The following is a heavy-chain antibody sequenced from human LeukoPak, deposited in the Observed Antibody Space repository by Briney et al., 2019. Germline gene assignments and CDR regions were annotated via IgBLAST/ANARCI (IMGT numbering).Heavy chain of an antibody. Sequence: SQTLSLTCTVSGGSISSGSYYWSWIRQPAGKGLEWIGRIYTSGSTNYNPSLKSRVTISVDTSKNQFSLKLSSVTAADTAVYYCARGYYYDSSGYYYAPSDYWGQGTLVTVSS. D-gene: IGHD3-22*01. CDR1: GGSISSGSYY. CDR2: IYTSGST. CDR3: ARGYYYDSSGYYYAPSDY. V-gene: IGHV4-61*02. J-gene: IGHJ4*02.